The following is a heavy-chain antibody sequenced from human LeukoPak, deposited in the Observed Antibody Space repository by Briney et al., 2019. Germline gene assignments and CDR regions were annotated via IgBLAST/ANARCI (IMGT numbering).Heavy chain of an antibody. CDR3: AKDPKFYDYPRAFDI. D-gene: IGHD3-16*01. V-gene: IGHV3-23*01. CDR2: ISGSGGRT. J-gene: IGHJ3*02. CDR1: GFTFRTFA. Sequence: GGSRGLSCVAAGFTFRTFAMSWVRQTPGKGLEWVSAISGSGGRTYYADSVKGRFTISRDNSKNTLFLQMNSLRAEDTAVYYCAKDPKFYDYPRAFDIWGQGTMVTVSS.